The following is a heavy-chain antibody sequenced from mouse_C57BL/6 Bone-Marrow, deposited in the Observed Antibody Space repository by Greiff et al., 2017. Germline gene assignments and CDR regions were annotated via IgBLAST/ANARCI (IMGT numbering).Heavy chain of an antibody. CDR3: ARRRYRQLRPYYFDY. CDR1: GYTFTSYW. D-gene: IGHD3-2*02. V-gene: IGHV1-50*01. Sequence: QVQLQQPGAELVKPGASVKLSCKASGYTFTSYWMQWVKQRPGQGLEWIGEIDPSDSYTNYNQKFKGKATLTVDTSSSTAYMQLSSLTSEDSAVYYGARRRYRQLRPYYFDYWGQGTTLTVSS. CDR2: IDPSDSYT. J-gene: IGHJ2*01.